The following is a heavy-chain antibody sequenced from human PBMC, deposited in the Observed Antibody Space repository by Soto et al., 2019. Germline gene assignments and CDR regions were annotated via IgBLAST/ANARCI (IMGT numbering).Heavy chain of an antibody. CDR3: ARDHRGGEYYYDSSGYQNYYYYYYGMDV. Sequence: PSETLSVTCTVSVGSFSSGSYYWSWILQPPGKGLEWIGYIYYSGSTNYNPSLKSRVTISVDTSKNQFSLKLSSVTAADTAVYYCARDHRGGEYYYDSSGYQNYYYYYYGMDVWGQGTTVTVSS. CDR1: VGSFSSGSYY. D-gene: IGHD3-22*01. V-gene: IGHV4-61*01. CDR2: IYYSGST. J-gene: IGHJ6*02.